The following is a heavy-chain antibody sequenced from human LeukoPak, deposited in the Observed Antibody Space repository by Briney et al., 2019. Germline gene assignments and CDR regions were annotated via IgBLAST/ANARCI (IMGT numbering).Heavy chain of an antibody. CDR2: IKQDGSEK. Sequence: PGGSLRLSCAASGFTFSSYWMSWVRQAPGKGLEWVANIKQDGSEKYYVDSVKGRFTISRDNAKNSLYLQMNSLRAEDTAVYYCAREGGGWYAEYFQHWGQGTLVTVSS. V-gene: IGHV3-7*01. CDR3: AREGGGWYAEYFQH. J-gene: IGHJ1*01. D-gene: IGHD6-19*01. CDR1: GFTFSSYW.